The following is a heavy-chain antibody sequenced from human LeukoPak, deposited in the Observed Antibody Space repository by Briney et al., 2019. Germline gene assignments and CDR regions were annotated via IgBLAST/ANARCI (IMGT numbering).Heavy chain of an antibody. J-gene: IGHJ4*02. Sequence: GGSMRLSCVASGFTFSGYGLHWDRPAQGKVLEWVAVISYDGCNKYYAGSVKGRFTISRDNSKNTLYLQMNSLRAEDTAVYYCAKDLVQQLDGYSFDYCGQGTLVTVSS. CDR3: AKDLVQQLDGYSFDY. D-gene: IGHD6-13*01. CDR1: GFTFSGYG. CDR2: ISYDGCNK. V-gene: IGHV3-30*18.